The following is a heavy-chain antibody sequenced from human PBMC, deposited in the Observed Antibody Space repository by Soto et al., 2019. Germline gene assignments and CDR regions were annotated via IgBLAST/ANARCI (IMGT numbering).Heavy chain of an antibody. Sequence: QVQLVQSGAEVKKPGASVKVSCKVSGYTLTELSMHWVRQAPGKGLGWMGGFDPEDGETIYAQKFQGSVTMTEDTSTDTAYMELSSLRSVDPAVYYCATAAYYYDSSGTNNAFDIWGQGTMVTVSS. J-gene: IGHJ3*02. CDR2: FDPEDGET. CDR3: ATAAYYYDSSGTNNAFDI. CDR1: GYTLTELS. D-gene: IGHD3-22*01. V-gene: IGHV1-24*01.